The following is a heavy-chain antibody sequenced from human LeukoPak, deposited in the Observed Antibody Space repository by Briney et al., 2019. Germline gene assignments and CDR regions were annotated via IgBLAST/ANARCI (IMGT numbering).Heavy chain of an antibody. CDR3: VKDRGGVISRFDS. J-gene: IGHJ4*02. CDR1: GFTFSRFW. CDR2: IDEDGSEK. Sequence: PGGSLRLSCDASGFTFSRFWMIWVRQAPGKGLEWVSNIDEDGSEKNYGDSVKGRFTVSRDNAKNSLYLQMNSLRVEDTGVYYCVKDRGGVISRFDSWGQGVLVIVSS. D-gene: IGHD3-22*01. V-gene: IGHV3-7*01.